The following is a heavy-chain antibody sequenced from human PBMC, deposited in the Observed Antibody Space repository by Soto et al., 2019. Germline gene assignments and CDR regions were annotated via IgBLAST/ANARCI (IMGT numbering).Heavy chain of an antibody. CDR2: ISWNNGSI. J-gene: IGHJ5*02. D-gene: IGHD3-3*01. CDR1: GFTFDDYA. V-gene: IGHV3-9*01. CDR3: AKDFEPHSIRFWQNWFDP. Sequence: EVQLVESGGGLVQPGRSLRLSCAASGFTFDDYAMHWVRQAPGKGLEWVSGISWNNGSIGYADSVKGRFTISRDNAKNSLYLQMNSLRAEDTALYYCAKDFEPHSIRFWQNWFDPWGQGTLVTVSS.